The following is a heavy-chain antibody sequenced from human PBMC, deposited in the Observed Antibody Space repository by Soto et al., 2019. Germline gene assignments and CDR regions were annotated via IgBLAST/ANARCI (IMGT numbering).Heavy chain of an antibody. CDR2: IKQDGSEK. CDR1: GFTFSSYW. Sequence: PGGSLRLSCAASGFTFSSYWMSWVRQAPGKGLEWVANIKQDGSEKYYVDSVKGRFTISRDNAKNSLYLQMNSLRAEDTAVYYCARSFYYDSSGYYWSRGAFDIWGQGTMVTVSS. CDR3: ARSFYYDSSGYYWSRGAFDI. J-gene: IGHJ3*02. D-gene: IGHD3-22*01. V-gene: IGHV3-7*01.